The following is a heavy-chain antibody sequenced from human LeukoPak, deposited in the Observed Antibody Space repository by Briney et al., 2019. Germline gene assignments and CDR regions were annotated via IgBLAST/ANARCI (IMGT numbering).Heavy chain of an antibody. CDR1: GFTFSSYS. V-gene: IGHV3-21*01. Sequence: GGSLRLSCAASGFTFSSYSMNWDRQAPGKGLEWVSSISSRSSYIYYADSVKGRFTISRDNAKNSLYLQMNSLRAEDTAVYYCAREYDSGSYYNFGYWGQGTLVTVSS. CDR3: AREYDSGSYYNFGY. D-gene: IGHD3-10*01. J-gene: IGHJ4*02. CDR2: ISSRSSYI.